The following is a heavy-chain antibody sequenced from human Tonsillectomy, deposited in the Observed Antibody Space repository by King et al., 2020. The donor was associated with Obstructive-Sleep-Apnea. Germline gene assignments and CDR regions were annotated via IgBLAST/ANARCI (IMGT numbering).Heavy chain of an antibody. J-gene: IGHJ4*02. D-gene: IGHD3-9*01. CDR2: IFPSGTT. V-gene: IGHV4-30-4*07. CDR1: GGSINSDRYS. CDR3: ARASGVGYFDGLPGY. Sequence: VQLQESGPGLVKPSQTLSVTCAVSGGSINSDRYSWSWIRQPPGKGLEYIGYIFPSGTTYYNPSLKSRVAISLYISKNQFSMKLSSVTAADTALYYCARASGVGYFDGLPGYWGQGTLVTVSS.